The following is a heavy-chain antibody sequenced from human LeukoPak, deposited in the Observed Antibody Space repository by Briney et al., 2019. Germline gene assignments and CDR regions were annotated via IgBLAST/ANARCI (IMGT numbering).Heavy chain of an antibody. CDR2: RNPNSGNT. Sequence: ASVTVSCTTSGYTFSSYDINWVRQATGQGLEWMGWRNPNSGNTGYAQKFQGRVTMTRNTSISTAYMELSSLRSEDTAVYYCARGRVGVWGQGTLVTVSS. J-gene: IGHJ4*02. V-gene: IGHV1-8*01. CDR1: GYTFSSYD. CDR3: ARGRVGV. D-gene: IGHD3-16*01.